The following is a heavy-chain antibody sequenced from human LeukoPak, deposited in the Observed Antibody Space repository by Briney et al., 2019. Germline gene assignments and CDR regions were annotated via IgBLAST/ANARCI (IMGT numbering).Heavy chain of an antibody. V-gene: IGHV3-30-3*01. D-gene: IGHD3-16*01. CDR1: GFTFSSYA. CDR2: ISYDGSNK. J-gene: IGHJ3*01. CDR3: ARRGTPNAFDL. Sequence: GGSLRLSCAASGFTFSSYAMHWVRQAPGKGLEWVAVISYDGSNKYYADSVKGRFTISRDSSKNTLYLQMNSLRAEDTAVYYCARRGTPNAFDLWGQGTMVTVSS.